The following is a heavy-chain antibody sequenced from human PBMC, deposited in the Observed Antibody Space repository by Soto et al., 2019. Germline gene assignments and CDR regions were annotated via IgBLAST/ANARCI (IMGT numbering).Heavy chain of an antibody. Sequence: EVQLLESGGGLVQPGGSLTLSCAASGFTFHSYAMNWVRQAPEKGLELVSFIGYSSETTYYADSVKGRFIISRDNSKNTLYLQMDSLRAEDTAIYYCAKSVFGLVIPVGDSWGQGTLVIVSS. V-gene: IGHV3-23*01. D-gene: IGHD3-3*01. J-gene: IGHJ4*02. CDR2: IGYSSETT. CDR1: GFTFHSYA. CDR3: AKSVFGLVIPVGDS.